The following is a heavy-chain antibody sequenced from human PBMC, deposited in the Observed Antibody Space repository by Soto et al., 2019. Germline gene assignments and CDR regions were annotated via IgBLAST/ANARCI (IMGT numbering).Heavy chain of an antibody. Sequence: EVQLVESGGVLVQPGGSLRLSCAAAGFTFSSYWMHWVRQAPGKGLVWVSRINSDGSSTRYAGSVKGRFTISRDNPKNPLYLQMNSMRAEDTAVYYCGVAVAGPTAIGYWGQGTLVTVSS. CDR2: INSDGSST. D-gene: IGHD6-19*01. CDR1: GFTFSSYW. J-gene: IGHJ4*02. CDR3: GVAVAGPTAIGY. V-gene: IGHV3-74*01.